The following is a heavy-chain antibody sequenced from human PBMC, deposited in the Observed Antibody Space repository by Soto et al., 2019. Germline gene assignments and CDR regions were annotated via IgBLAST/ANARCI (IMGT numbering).Heavy chain of an antibody. J-gene: IGHJ4*02. CDR1: GFTFSNAW. CDR3: TTDRITMIVVGLFDY. V-gene: IGHV3-15*01. D-gene: IGHD3-22*01. CDR2: IKSKTDGGTT. Sequence: GGSLRLSCAASGFTFSNAWMSWVRQAPGKGLEWVGRIKSKTDGGTTDYAAPVKGRFTISRDDSKNTLYLQMNSLKTEDTAVYYCTTDRITMIVVGLFDYWGKGTLVTVSS.